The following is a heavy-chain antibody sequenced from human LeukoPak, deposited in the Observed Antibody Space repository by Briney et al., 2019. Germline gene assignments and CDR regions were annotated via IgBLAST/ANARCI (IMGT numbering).Heavy chain of an antibody. CDR3: ARDNYDFWSGYSEYNWFDP. D-gene: IGHD3-3*01. J-gene: IGHJ5*02. V-gene: IGHV4-59*01. CDR2: IYYSGST. CDR1: GGSISSYY. Sequence: SETLSLTCTVSGGSISSYYWSWIRQPPGKGLECIGYIYYSGSTNYNPSLKSRVTISVDTSKNQFSLKLSSVTAADTAVYYCARDNYDFWSGYSEYNWFDPWGQGTLVTVSS.